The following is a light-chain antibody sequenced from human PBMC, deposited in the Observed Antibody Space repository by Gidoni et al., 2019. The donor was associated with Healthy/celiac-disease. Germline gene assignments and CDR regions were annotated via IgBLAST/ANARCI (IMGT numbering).Light chain of an antibody. CDR1: SSDVGGYNY. CDR2: DVS. V-gene: IGLV2-14*03. J-gene: IGLJ3*02. CDR3: SSYTSSSTWV. Sequence: HSALTQPASVSGSPGQSITISCPGTSSDVGGYNYVSWYQQHPGKAPKLMIDDVSNRPSGVSNRFSGSKSGNTASLTISGLQAEDEADYYCSSYTSSSTWVFGGGTKLTVL.